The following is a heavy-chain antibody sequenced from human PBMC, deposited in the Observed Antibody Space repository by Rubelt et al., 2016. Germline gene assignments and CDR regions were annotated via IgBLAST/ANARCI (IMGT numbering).Heavy chain of an antibody. CDR1: GFTFSNYW. CDR2: IKQDGSDK. Sequence: GSLRLSCAASGFTFSNYWMSWVRQAPGKGLEWVANIKQDGSDKYYVDSVKGRFTISRDNAKNSLYLQMNSLRAEDTAVYYCAKDSLPNDFWSGLSGYWGQGTLVTVSS. CDR3: AKDSLPNDFWSGLSGY. D-gene: IGHD3-3*01. V-gene: IGHV3-7*03. J-gene: IGHJ4*02.